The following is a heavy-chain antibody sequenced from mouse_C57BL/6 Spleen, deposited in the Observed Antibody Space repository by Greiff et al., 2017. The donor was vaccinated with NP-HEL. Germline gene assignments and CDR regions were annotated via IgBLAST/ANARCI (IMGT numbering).Heavy chain of an antibody. CDR2: ISYDGSN. V-gene: IGHV3-6*01. CDR3: ARGGYFDY. J-gene: IGHJ2*01. Sequence: EVQLQESGPGLVKPSQSLSLTCSVTGYSITSGYYWNWIRQFPGNNLEWMGYISYDGSNNYNPSLKNRISITRDTSKNQFFLKLNSVTTEDTATYYCARGGYFDYWGQGTTLTVSS. CDR1: GYSITSGYY.